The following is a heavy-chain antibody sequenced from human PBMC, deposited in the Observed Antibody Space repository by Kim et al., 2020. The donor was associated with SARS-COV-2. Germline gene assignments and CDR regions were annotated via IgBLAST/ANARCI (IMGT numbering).Heavy chain of an antibody. CDR1: GFTFGDYS. Sequence: GRSLRLSCTGSGFTFGDYSVSWFRQAPGKGLEWVGFIRSKPYGGAPEYAASVKDRFTISRADSDSIAYLEMNGLKIEDTAVYYCVRGNEYQLPLDYWGQG. CDR2: IRSKPYGGAP. CDR3: VRGNEYQLPLDY. D-gene: IGHD2-2*01. V-gene: IGHV3-49*03. J-gene: IGHJ4*02.